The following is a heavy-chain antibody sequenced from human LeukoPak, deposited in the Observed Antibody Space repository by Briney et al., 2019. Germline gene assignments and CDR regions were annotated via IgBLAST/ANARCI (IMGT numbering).Heavy chain of an antibody. CDR2: IWYDGSNT. CDR1: GFTFSSYA. J-gene: IGHJ4*02. V-gene: IGHV3-33*08. Sequence: PGGSLRLSCAASGFTFSSYAMSWVRQAPGKGLEWVALIWYDGSNTYYADSVRGRFTISRDNSKNTLYLQMNSLRAEDTAVYYCASRVGLDYWGQGTLVTVSS. CDR3: ASRVGLDY. D-gene: IGHD1-26*01.